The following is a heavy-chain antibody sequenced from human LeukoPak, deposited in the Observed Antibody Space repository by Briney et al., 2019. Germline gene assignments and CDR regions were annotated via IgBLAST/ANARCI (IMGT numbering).Heavy chain of an antibody. J-gene: IGHJ3*01. D-gene: IGHD5-18*01. CDR1: GGPISGFY. CDR2: IFNSGST. Sequence: PSETLSLTRSVSGGPISGFYWSWIRQPPGKGLEWIGYIFNSGSTTYNTSLKSRLTTSIDMSKNQLSLKLTSVTAADTALYYCARGQYNYGLYAFDVWGQGRVVTVSS. CDR3: ARGQYNYGLYAFDV. V-gene: IGHV4-59*01.